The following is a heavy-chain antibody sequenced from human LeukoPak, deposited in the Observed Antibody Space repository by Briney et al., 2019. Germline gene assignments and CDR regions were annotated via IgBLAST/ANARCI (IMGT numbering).Heavy chain of an antibody. CDR2: ISSSGSTI. J-gene: IGHJ4*02. D-gene: IGHD6-13*01. CDR3: ARKGSSSWAFDY. CDR1: GFTFSSYE. Sequence: GSLRLSCAASGFTFSSYEMNWVRQAPGKGLEWVSYISSSGSTIYYADSVKGRFTISRDNAKNSLYLQMNSLRAEDTAVYYCARKGSSSWAFDYWGQGTLVTVSS. V-gene: IGHV3-48*03.